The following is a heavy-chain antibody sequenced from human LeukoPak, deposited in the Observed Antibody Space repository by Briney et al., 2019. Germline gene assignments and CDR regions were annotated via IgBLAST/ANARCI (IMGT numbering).Heavy chain of an antibody. J-gene: IGHJ5*02. D-gene: IGHD2-2*02. Sequence: SETLSLTCTVSGGSISSYYWSWIRQPPGKGLEWIGYIYYSGSTDYNPSLKSRVTISVDTSKNQFSLKLTSVTAADTAVYYCARVGPTRYCSSTSCYTGGWFDPWGQGTLVTVSS. CDR3: ARVGPTRYCSSTSCYTGGWFDP. CDR2: IYYSGST. CDR1: GGSISSYY. V-gene: IGHV4-59*01.